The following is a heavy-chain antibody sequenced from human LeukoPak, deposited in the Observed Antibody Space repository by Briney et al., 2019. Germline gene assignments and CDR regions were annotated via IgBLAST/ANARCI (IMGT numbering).Heavy chain of an antibody. CDR2: INSNGSST. Sequence: PGGSLRLSCAASGFTFSNAWMNWVRQAPGKGLVWVSRINSNGSSTNYADSVKGRFTISRDNAKNTLHLQVSSLRAEDTALYYCAKGGATICDNWGQGTLVTVSS. D-gene: IGHD5-12*01. J-gene: IGHJ4*02. CDR1: GFTFSNAW. CDR3: AKGGATICDN. V-gene: IGHV3-74*01.